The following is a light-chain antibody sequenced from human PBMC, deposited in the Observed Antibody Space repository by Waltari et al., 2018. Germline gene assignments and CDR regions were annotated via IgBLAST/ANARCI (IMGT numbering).Light chain of an antibody. CDR3: LQYINSPYS. Sequence: DIQMTQSPSSLSASVGDTVTITCRASQSVSTWLDWYQQKPGKAPKLLIYKASSLQSGVPSRFSGSGSGTDCTLTIESLQPEDFATYYCLQYINSPYSFGQGTQVDIK. CDR1: QSVSTW. J-gene: IGKJ2*03. V-gene: IGKV1-12*01. CDR2: KAS.